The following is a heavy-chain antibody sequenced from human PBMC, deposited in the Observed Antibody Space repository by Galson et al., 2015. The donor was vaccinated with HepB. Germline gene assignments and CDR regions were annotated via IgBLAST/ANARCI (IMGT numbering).Heavy chain of an antibody. V-gene: IGHV2-70*04. CDR2: IDWDDDK. J-gene: IGHJ6*02. CDR3: ARSRAQTGSGMDV. Sequence: LVKPTQTLTLTCTFSGFSLSPSGMRVSWIRQPPGKALEWLARIDWDDDKFYSTSLKTRLTISKDTSKNQVVLTMTNMDPVDTATYYCARSRAQTGSGMDVWGQGTTVTVSS. CDR1: GFSLSPSGMR. D-gene: IGHD1-14*01.